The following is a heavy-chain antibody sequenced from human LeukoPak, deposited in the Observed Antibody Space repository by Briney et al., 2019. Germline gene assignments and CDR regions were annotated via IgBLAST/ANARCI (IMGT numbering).Heavy chain of an antibody. Sequence: PGGSLRLSCAASGFTFSSYAMSWVRQAPGKGLEWVSGISGSGGSTYFADSVKGRFTISRDNSKNTLYLQMNSLRAEDTAVYYCANLDGQWLVLLPPVWGQGTLVTVSS. CDR2: ISGSGGST. J-gene: IGHJ1*01. CDR1: GFTFSSYA. V-gene: IGHV3-23*01. CDR3: ANLDGQWLVLLPPV. D-gene: IGHD6-19*01.